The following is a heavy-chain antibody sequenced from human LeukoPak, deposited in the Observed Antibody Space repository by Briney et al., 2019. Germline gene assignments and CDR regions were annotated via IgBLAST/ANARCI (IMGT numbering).Heavy chain of an antibody. J-gene: IGHJ4*02. CDR3: ARAGAFSSSWYGGNDY. V-gene: IGHV4-30-4*01. Sequence: PSETLSLTCTVSGGSISSGDYYWSWIRQPPGKGLEWIAYIYYSGSTYYNPSLKSRVTISVDTSKNQFSLKLSSVTAADTAVYYCARAGAFSSSWYGGNDYWGQGTLVTVSS. D-gene: IGHD6-13*01. CDR2: IYYSGST. CDR1: GGSISSGDYY.